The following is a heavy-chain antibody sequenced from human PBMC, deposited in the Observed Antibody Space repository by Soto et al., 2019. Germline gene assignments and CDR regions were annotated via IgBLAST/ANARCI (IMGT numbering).Heavy chain of an antibody. J-gene: IGHJ5*02. CDR1: GFSLSDYA. D-gene: IGHD4-17*01. Sequence: GGSLRLSCVASGFSLSDYAVNWVRQAPGKGLEWVSCISSSGGRTYYADSVKGRFTISRDNSKSTLYLQMNSLRAEDTAVYYCAKDTRYGDYVRWFDPWGQGTLVTVSS. CDR3: AKDTRYGDYVRWFDP. CDR2: ISSSGGRT. V-gene: IGHV3-23*01.